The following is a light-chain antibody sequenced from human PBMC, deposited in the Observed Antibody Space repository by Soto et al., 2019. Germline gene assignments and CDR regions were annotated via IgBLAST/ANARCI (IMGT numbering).Light chain of an antibody. V-gene: IGLV2-23*01. CDR3: CSYAGSSNA. CDR2: EGS. Sequence: QSALTQPASVSGSPGQSITISCTGTSSDVGSYNLVSWYQQHPGKAPKLMIYEGSKRPSGVSNRFSGSKSGNTASLTISGLQAEDEADYYCCSYAGSSNAFGTGTKLTVL. J-gene: IGLJ1*01. CDR1: SSDVGSYNL.